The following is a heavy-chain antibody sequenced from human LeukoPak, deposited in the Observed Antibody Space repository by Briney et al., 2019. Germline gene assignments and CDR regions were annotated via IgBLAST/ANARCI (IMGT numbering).Heavy chain of an antibody. CDR2: ISAYNGNT. CDR1: GYTFTSYG. Sequence: ASVKVSCKASGYTFTSYGISWVRQAPGQGLEWMGWISAYNGNTNYAQKLQGRVTMTTDTSTSTAYMELRSLRSDDTAVYYCARVAGRITIFGVVIPNWFDPWGQGTLVTVSS. D-gene: IGHD3-3*01. V-gene: IGHV1-18*01. CDR3: ARVAGRITIFGVVIPNWFDP. J-gene: IGHJ5*02.